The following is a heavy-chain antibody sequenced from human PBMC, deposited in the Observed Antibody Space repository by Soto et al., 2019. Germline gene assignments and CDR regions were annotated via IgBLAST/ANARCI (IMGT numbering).Heavy chain of an antibody. Sequence: PSETLSLTCTVSGGSISSYYWSWIRQPPGKGLEWIGYIYYSGSTNYNPSLKSRVTISVDTSKNQFSLKLSSVTAADTAVYYCARVRGDYDHFDYWGQGTLVTVSS. CDR1: GGSISSYY. CDR3: ARVRGDYDHFDY. D-gene: IGHD4-17*01. CDR2: IYYSGST. J-gene: IGHJ4*02. V-gene: IGHV4-59*01.